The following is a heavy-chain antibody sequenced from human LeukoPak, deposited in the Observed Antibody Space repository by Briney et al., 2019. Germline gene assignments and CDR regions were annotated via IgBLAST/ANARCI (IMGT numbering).Heavy chain of an antibody. CDR3: ARTTVTTLYYYGMDV. J-gene: IGHJ6*02. V-gene: IGHV1-69*13. Sequence: SVKVSSKASGGTFISYASSWVRQAPRQGREWRGGIIPTFGTANYAKKFQGRVTITADEFTSTAYMELSSLRSEDTAMYYCARTTVTTLYYYGMDVWGQGTTVTVSS. D-gene: IGHD4-17*01. CDR1: GGTFISYA. CDR2: IIPTFGTA.